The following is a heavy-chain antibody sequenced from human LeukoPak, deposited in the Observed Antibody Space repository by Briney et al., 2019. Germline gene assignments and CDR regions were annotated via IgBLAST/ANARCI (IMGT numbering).Heavy chain of an antibody. CDR3: TRGAGWLIDY. CDR2: IHNSGTS. Sequence: PSETLSLTCTVSDDSISDYYRGWIRQPPGKGLEWIGYIHNSGTSTHNLSLKSRVTISADTSKNQFSLKLNSMTTADTAVYYCTRGAGWLIDYWGQGILVTVSS. J-gene: IGHJ4*02. D-gene: IGHD3-16*01. CDR1: DDSISDYY. V-gene: IGHV4-59*01.